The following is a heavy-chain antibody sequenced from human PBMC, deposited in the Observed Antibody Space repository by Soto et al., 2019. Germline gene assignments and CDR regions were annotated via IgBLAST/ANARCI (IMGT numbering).Heavy chain of an antibody. J-gene: IGHJ6*03. Sequence: GGSLRLSCAASGFAFSSYGMHWVRQAPGKGLEWVAVIWYDGSNKYYADSVKGRFTISRDNAKNTLYLQMNSLRAEDTAVYYCATGLSTRGYYMDAWGKGTTVTVS. V-gene: IGHV3-33*03. CDR3: ATGLSTRGYYMDA. D-gene: IGHD1-26*01. CDR2: IWYDGSNK. CDR1: GFAFSSYG.